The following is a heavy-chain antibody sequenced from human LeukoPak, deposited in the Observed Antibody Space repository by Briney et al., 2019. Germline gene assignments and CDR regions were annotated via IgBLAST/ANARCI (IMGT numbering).Heavy chain of an antibody. V-gene: IGHV1-69*01. J-gene: IGHJ4*02. D-gene: IGHD3-10*01. CDR1: GGTFSSYA. CDR2: IIPIFGTA. CDR3: AREMGSLEY. Sequence: SVKVSCKASGGTFSSYAISWVRQAPGQGLEWMGGIIPIFGTANYAQKFQGRVTMTADESTTTVYMDLNSLRSEDTAVYYCAREMGSLEYWGQGTLVTVSS.